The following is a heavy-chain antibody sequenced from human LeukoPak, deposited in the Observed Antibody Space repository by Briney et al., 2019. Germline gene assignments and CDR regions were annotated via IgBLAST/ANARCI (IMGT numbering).Heavy chain of an antibody. D-gene: IGHD3-10*01. CDR3: AREGELAGAYYMDV. J-gene: IGHJ6*03. CDR2: ISNDGSST. Sequence: GGSLRLSCAASGFSFNIHWMHWVRQAPGKGLGWVSRISNDGSSTIYAESVKGRFTISRDNANNKLYLQMNSLRGEDTAVYYCAREGELAGAYYMDVWGKGTTVTVSS. CDR1: GFSFNIHW. V-gene: IGHV3-74*01.